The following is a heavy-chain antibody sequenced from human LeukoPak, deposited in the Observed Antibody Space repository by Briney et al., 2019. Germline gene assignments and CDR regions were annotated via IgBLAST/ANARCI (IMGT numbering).Heavy chain of an antibody. D-gene: IGHD2-2*01. CDR2: IIPIFGTA. V-gene: IGHV1-69*06. CDR3: ASDRPGYCSSTRCSAPFDI. Sequence: SVKVSCKASGGTFCSYAISWVRQAPGQGLEGMGGIIPIFGTANDAQKFQGRVTINANNYTRTAYMERRSMKYEDTAVYYCASDRPGYCSSTRCSAPFDIWVQGTMATVS. J-gene: IGHJ3*02. CDR1: GGTFCSYA.